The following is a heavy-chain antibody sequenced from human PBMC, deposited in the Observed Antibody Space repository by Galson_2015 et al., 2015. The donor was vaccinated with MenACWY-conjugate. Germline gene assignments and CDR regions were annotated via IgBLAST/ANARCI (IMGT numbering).Heavy chain of an antibody. D-gene: IGHD2/OR15-2a*01. CDR1: GFTFSSFA. CDR3: AKNGNYFGMGFDY. Sequence: SLRLSCAASGFTFSSFAMSWVRQAPGKGLEWVSVITSSGGTTYYADSVKGRFIISSDNPKNTLYLQMDTLRAEDTATYYCAKNGNYFGMGFDYWGQGTLVT. V-gene: IGHV3-23*01. CDR2: ITSSGGTT. J-gene: IGHJ4*02.